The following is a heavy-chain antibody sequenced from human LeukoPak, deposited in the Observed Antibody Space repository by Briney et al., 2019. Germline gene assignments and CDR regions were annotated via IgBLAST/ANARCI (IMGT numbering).Heavy chain of an antibody. CDR2: ISTSGST. V-gene: IGHV4-4*07. Sequence: SETLSLTCTVSGGSISSYYWSWIRQPAGKGLEWIGRISTSGSTNYITSLKSRVTMSVDTSKNQISLKLSSVTAADTAVYYCARGIAAAANGWFDPWGQGTLVTVSS. CDR3: ARGIAAAANGWFDP. J-gene: IGHJ5*02. D-gene: IGHD6-13*01. CDR1: GGSISSYY.